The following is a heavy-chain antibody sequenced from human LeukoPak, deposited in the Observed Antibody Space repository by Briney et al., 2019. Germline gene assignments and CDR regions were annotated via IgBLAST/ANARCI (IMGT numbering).Heavy chain of an antibody. D-gene: IGHD6-13*01. CDR1: GFTFSAYG. V-gene: IGHV3-30*02. Sequence: GGSLRISCAASGFTFSAYGVHWVRQAPGKGLEWVAFIRYGGRIKNYADSVKGRFTISRDNSNNTLYLQMNSLTTEGTSLYYCARNRAAAGDWLDPWGQGTLVIVSS. CDR3: ARNRAAAGDWLDP. J-gene: IGHJ5*02. CDR2: IRYGGRIK.